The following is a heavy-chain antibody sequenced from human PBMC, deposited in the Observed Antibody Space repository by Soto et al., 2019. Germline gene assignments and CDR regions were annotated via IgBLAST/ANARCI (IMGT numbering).Heavy chain of an antibody. CDR3: AREVGLIVVVTAGDDAFDI. CDR1: GGSISSGGYY. V-gene: IGHV4-31*03. J-gene: IGHJ3*02. Sequence: SETLSLTCTVSGGSISSGGYYWSWIRQHPGKGLEWIGYIYYSGSTYYNPSLKSRVTISVDTSKNQFSLKLSSVTAADTAVYYCAREVGLIVVVTAGDDAFDIWGQGTMVTVSS. CDR2: IYYSGST. D-gene: IGHD2-21*02.